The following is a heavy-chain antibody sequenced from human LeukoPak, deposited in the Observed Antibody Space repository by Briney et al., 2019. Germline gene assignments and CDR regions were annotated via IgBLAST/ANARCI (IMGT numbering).Heavy chain of an antibody. D-gene: IGHD2-15*01. CDR3: ARGRIGYCSGASCYLDS. V-gene: IGHV3-49*04. CDR2: ITTKPYGATP. CDR1: GFTFGGHT. Sequence: HPGGSLRLSCTGSGFTFGGHTMNWVRQAPGKGLEWVGFITTKPYGATPHYAPSVAGSFTISRDDSRGIAYLQMNSLKIEDTAVYFCARGRIGYCSGASCYLDSWGQGTLVTVSS. J-gene: IGHJ4*02.